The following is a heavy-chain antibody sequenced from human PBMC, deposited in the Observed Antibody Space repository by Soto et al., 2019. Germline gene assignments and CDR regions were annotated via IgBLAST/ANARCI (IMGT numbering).Heavy chain of an antibody. CDR1: GYTFTSYY. CDR3: ARDPGSVNWFDP. V-gene: IGHV1-46*01. Sequence: QVQLVQSGAEVKKPGASVKVSCKASGYTFTSYYMHWVRQTPGQGLEWMGIINPSGGSTSYAQKFQGRVTMTRDTSTSTVYMELSSLRSEDTAVYYCARDPGSVNWFDPWGQGTLVTVSS. CDR2: INPSGGST. D-gene: IGHD3-10*01. J-gene: IGHJ5*02.